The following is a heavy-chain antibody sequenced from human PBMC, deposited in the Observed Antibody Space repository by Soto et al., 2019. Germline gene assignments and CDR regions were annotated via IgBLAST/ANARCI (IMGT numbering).Heavy chain of an antibody. CDR2: IYFSGDT. CDR1: GVSISSNSYY. CDR3: ASHRRTQEWLTHTPFDY. D-gene: IGHD5-18*01. J-gene: IGHJ4*02. Sequence: SETLSLTCTVSGVSISSNSYYWGWIRQPPGKGLEWIGSIYFSGDTYYNPSLKSRVTISVDTSKDQVSLKLSSVTAADTAVYYCASHRRTQEWLTHTPFDYWGQGRLVTVS. V-gene: IGHV4-39*01.